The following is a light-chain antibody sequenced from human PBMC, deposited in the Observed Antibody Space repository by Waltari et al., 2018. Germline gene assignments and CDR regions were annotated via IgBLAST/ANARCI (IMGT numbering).Light chain of an antibody. J-gene: IGKJ1*01. Sequence: IVLTQSPGTLSLSPGESATLSCRASQSVGNNYLAWYQQKPGQAPRLLIYGASNRATGIPDRFSGGGSGTDFTLTISRLEPEDFAVYFCQQYGSSPGTFGQGTEVEVK. CDR3: QQYGSSPGT. CDR2: GAS. V-gene: IGKV3-20*01. CDR1: QSVGNNY.